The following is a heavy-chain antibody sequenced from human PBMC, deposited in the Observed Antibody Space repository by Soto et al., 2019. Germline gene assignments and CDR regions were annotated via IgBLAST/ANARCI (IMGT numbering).Heavy chain of an antibody. CDR3: AREGPPAYCSGGSCYCDY. Sequence: QVQLVQSGAEVKKPGASVKVSCKASGYTFTSYGISWVRQAPGQGLEWMGWISAYNGNTNYAQKLQGRVTMTTDTATSTAYMELRSLRSDDTAVYYCAREGPPAYCSGGSCYCDYWGQGTLVTVSS. CDR1: GYTFTSYG. CDR2: ISAYNGNT. D-gene: IGHD2-15*01. J-gene: IGHJ4*02. V-gene: IGHV1-18*01.